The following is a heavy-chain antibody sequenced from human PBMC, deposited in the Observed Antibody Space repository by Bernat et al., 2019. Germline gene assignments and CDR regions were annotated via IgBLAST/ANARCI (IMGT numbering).Heavy chain of an antibody. CDR1: GGSFSGYY. Sequence: QVQLQQWGAGLLKPSETLSLTCAVYGGSFSGYYWSWIRQPPGKGLEWIGEINHSGSTNYNPSLKSRVTISVDTPKNQFSLKLSSVTAADTAVYYCARDSSMPMDVWGQGTTVTVSS. CDR2: INHSGST. V-gene: IGHV4-34*01. D-gene: IGHD2/OR15-2a*01. CDR3: ARDSSMPMDV. J-gene: IGHJ6*02.